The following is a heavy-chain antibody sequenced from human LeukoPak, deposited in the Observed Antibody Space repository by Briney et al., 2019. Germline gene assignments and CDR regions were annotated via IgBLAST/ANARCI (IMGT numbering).Heavy chain of an antibody. CDR3: AGDGSGTSYYFDY. CDR2: ISSSSSTI. CDR1: GFTFSSYS. D-gene: IGHD1-26*01. Sequence: GGSLRLSCAASGFTFSSYSMNWVRQAPGKGLEWVSYISSSSSTIYYADSVKGRFTISRDNAKNSLYLQMNSLRAEDTAVYYCAGDGSGTSYYFDYWGQGTLVTVSS. J-gene: IGHJ4*02. V-gene: IGHV3-48*01.